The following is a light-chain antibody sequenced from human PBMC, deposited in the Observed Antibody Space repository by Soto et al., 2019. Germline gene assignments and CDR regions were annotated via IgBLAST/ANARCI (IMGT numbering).Light chain of an antibody. V-gene: IGKV3-15*01. Sequence: EIVLTQSPATLSVSPGERATLSCRASQSVNQKLGWYQQKPGQAPRLLIYVASYRATGIPARFSGSGSGTEYTLTISNLQAEDFAVYYCQQYNNWPITFGQGTRLEIK. CDR1: QSVNQK. J-gene: IGKJ5*01. CDR2: VAS. CDR3: QQYNNWPIT.